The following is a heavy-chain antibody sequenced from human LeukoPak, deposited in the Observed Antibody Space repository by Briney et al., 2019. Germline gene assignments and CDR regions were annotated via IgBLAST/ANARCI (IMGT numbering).Heavy chain of an antibody. CDR1: GFTFSSYA. CDR2: ISGSGGDT. V-gene: IGHV3-23*01. CDR3: AKGGGLYDILTSYYYYGMDV. J-gene: IGHJ6*02. D-gene: IGHD3-9*01. Sequence: PGGSLRLSCAASGFTFSSYAMTWVRQAPGKGLEWVSGISGSGGDTYNADSVKGRVTISRDNSKNTRDLQMNSPRAEDTAVYYCAKGGGLYDILTSYYYYGMDVWGQGTTVTVSS.